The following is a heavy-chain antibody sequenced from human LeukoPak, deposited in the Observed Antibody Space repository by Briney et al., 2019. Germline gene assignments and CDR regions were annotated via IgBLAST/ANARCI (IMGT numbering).Heavy chain of an antibody. J-gene: IGHJ4*02. Sequence: SETLSLTCTVSGGSISGSSYYWSWIRQHPGKGLEWIGYIYYSGSTYYNPSLKSRVTISVDTSKNQFSLKLSSVTAADTAVYYRAVGYSSSWYGYWGQGTLVTVSS. CDR1: GGSISGSSYY. D-gene: IGHD6-13*01. CDR2: IYYSGST. V-gene: IGHV4-31*03. CDR3: AVGYSSSWYGY.